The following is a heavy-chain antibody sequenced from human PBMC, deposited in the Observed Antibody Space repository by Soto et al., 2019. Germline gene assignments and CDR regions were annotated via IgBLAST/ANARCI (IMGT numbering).Heavy chain of an antibody. V-gene: IGHV4-31*03. D-gene: IGHD3-22*01. CDR1: GDSISSGGFY. CDR2: IYKSGST. J-gene: IGHJ3*02. CDR3: AREGGLYYYDSSGSSGAFDI. Sequence: QVQLQESGPGLVKPSQTLSLTCTVSGDSISSGGFYWSWIRQHPGKGLEWIGFIYKSGSTDYNPALNSGVTTSADTSKNQFALELSSVTAAETAVYYCAREGGLYYYDSSGSSGAFDIWGQGTMVTVSS.